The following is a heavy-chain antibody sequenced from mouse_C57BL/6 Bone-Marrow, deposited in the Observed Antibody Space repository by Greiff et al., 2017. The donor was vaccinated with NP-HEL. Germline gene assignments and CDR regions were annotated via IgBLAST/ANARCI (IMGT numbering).Heavy chain of an antibody. V-gene: IGHV1-74*01. Sequence: VQLQQPGAELVKPGASVKVSCKASGYTFTSYWMHWVKQRPGQGLEWIGRIHPSDSDTNYNQKFKGKATVTVDKSSSTAYMQLSSLTSEDSAVYYCAPSIYYYGSFAYWGQRTLVTVSA. J-gene: IGHJ3*01. CDR3: APSIYYYGSFAY. CDR2: IHPSDSDT. D-gene: IGHD1-1*01. CDR1: GYTFTSYW.